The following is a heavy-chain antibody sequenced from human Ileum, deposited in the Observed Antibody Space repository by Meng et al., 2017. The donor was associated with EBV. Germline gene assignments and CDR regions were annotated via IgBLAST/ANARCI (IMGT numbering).Heavy chain of an antibody. J-gene: IGHJ4*02. Sequence: GQWVESGGGLVQPGGSLRPSWAASGFTFSTSWMHWLRQAPGKGLGWVSHIDTDGSTTNYAGSVKGRFTISRDNAKNTLSLQMNSLRVEDTAVYYCVRGGLGPWYWGQGTLVTVSS. D-gene: IGHD3/OR15-3a*01. CDR2: IDTDGSTT. CDR3: VRGGLGPWY. CDR1: GFTFSTSW. V-gene: IGHV3-74*01.